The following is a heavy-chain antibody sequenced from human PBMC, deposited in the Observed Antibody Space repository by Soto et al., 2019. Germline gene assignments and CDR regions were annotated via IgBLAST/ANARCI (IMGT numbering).Heavy chain of an antibody. CDR3: ARDGGYGSGSREDY. CDR1: GFSFSSYG. CDR2: IWYGGSNK. D-gene: IGHD3-10*01. V-gene: IGHV3-33*01. J-gene: IGHJ4*02. Sequence: QVQLVESGGGVVQPGRSLRLSCEASGFSFSSYGMHWVRQAPGKGLEWVAIIWYGGSNKYYADFVKGRFTISRDNSKNTLFLQMNNLIVEDTAVYYCARDGGYGSGSREDYWGQGTLVTVSS.